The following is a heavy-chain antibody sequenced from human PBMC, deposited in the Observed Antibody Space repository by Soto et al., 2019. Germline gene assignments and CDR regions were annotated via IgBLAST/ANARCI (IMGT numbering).Heavy chain of an antibody. Sequence: QVNLVQSGAEVKKPGASVKVSCQGSGYAFTTYGITWVRQAPGQVLEWMGWISAHNGNTNYAQQLQGRVTVTRDTSTSTAYMELRSLRYDDTAVYYCARGRYGDYWGQGALVTVSS. D-gene: IGHD1-1*01. CDR3: ARGRYGDY. CDR2: ISAHNGNT. CDR1: GYAFTTYG. V-gene: IGHV1-18*01. J-gene: IGHJ4*02.